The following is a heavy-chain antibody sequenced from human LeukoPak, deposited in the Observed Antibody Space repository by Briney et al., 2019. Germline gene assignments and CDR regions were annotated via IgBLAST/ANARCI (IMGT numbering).Heavy chain of an antibody. CDR1: GYTFTNYT. J-gene: IGHJ6*02. Sequence: ASVKVSCKASGYTFTNYTINWVRLAPGQGLEWMGWIDTNTGNPTYAQGFTGRFVFSLDTSVSTAYLQISSLEAEDTAVYYCARGYYDSSGYYYYYGMDVWGQGTTVTVSS. CDR3: ARGYYDSSGYYYYYGMDV. CDR2: IDTNTGNP. V-gene: IGHV7-4-1*02. D-gene: IGHD3-22*01.